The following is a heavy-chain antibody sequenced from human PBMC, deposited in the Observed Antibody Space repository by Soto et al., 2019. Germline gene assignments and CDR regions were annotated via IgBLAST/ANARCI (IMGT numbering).Heavy chain of an antibody. J-gene: IGHJ4*02. Sequence: QVQLVQSGAEVKKPGSSVKVSCKASGGTFSSYTISWVRQAPGQGLEWMGRIIPILGIANYAQKFQGRVTITADTPTSTAYMELSRLRSEATAVDYCARTMVRGVTIDYWGQGTLVTFSS. CDR2: IIPILGIA. V-gene: IGHV1-69*02. CDR1: GGTFSSYT. CDR3: ARTMVRGVTIDY. D-gene: IGHD3-10*01.